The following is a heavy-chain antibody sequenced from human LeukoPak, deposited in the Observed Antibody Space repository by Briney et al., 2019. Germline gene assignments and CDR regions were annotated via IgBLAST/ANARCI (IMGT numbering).Heavy chain of an antibody. CDR3: ASGDYYGSGSYPYYFDY. V-gene: IGHV3-21*01. CDR2: ISSSSSYI. D-gene: IGHD3-10*01. CDR1: GFTFSSYA. J-gene: IGHJ4*02. Sequence: GGSLRLSCAASGFTFSSYAMSWDRQAPGKGLEWVSSISSSSSYIYYADSVKGRFTISRDNAKNSLYLQMNSLRAEDTAVYYCASGDYYGSGSYPYYFDYWGQGTLVTVSS.